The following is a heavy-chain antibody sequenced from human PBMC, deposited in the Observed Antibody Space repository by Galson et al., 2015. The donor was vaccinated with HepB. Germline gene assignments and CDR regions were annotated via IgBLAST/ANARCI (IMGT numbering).Heavy chain of an antibody. Sequence: SLRLSCAASGFTFSNYAMNWVRQAPGRGLEWVSGINTSGGNTYYADSVKGRFTISRDNSKNTLYLQMNSLRDEDTAVYYCASRGTLWGQGTLVTVSS. CDR3: ASRGTL. J-gene: IGHJ4*02. CDR1: GFTFSNYA. V-gene: IGHV3-23*01. CDR2: INTSGGNT. D-gene: IGHD3-10*01.